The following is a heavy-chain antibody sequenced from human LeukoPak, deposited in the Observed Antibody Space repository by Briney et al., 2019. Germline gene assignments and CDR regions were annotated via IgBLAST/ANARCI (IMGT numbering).Heavy chain of an antibody. J-gene: IGHJ4*02. D-gene: IGHD1-14*01. CDR3: AGGLGSGPHDY. CDR2: ISYDGSNK. Sequence: GGSLRLSWAASGFTFSSYAMHWVRQAPGKGLEWVAVISYDGSNKYYADSVKGRFTISRDNSKNTLYLQMNSLRAEDTAVYYCAGGLGSGPHDYWGQGTLVTVSS. CDR1: GFTFSSYA. V-gene: IGHV3-30-3*01.